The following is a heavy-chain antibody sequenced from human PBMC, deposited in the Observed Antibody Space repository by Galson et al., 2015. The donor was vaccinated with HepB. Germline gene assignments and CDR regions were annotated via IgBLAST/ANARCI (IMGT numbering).Heavy chain of an antibody. CDR3: ARERSKGITFGGVIGDY. J-gene: IGHJ4*02. CDR2: INPSGGST. CDR1: GYTFTSYY. Sequence: SVKVSCKASGYTFTSYYMHWVRQAPGQGLEWMGIINPSGGSTSYAQKLQGRVTMTRDTSTSTVYMELSSLRSEDTAVYYCARERSKGITFGGVIGDYWGQGTLVTVSS. V-gene: IGHV1-46*04. D-gene: IGHD3-16*02.